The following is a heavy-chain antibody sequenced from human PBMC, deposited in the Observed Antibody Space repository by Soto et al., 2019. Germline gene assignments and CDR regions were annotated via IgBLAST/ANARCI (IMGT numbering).Heavy chain of an antibody. CDR3: MDTNMAVTWDY. CDR1: GFTFSNAW. V-gene: IGHV3-15*07. J-gene: IGHJ4*02. D-gene: IGHD5-18*01. Sequence: EVQLVESGGGLVKPGGSLRLSCAASGFTFSNAWMNWVRQAPGKGLEWVGRIKSEPDGGTTEYAPPVEGRFSISRDDSKSTLYLQMNSLKIEDTAVYYCMDTNMAVTWDYWGQGALVTVSS. CDR2: IKSEPDGGTT.